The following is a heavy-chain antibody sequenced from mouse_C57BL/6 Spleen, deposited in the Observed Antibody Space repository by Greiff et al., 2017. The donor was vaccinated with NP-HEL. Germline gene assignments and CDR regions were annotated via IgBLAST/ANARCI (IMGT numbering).Heavy chain of an antibody. CDR1: GYTFTDYY. V-gene: IGHV1-75*01. Sequence: QVQLQQSGPELVKPGASVKISCKASGYTFTDYYINWVKQRPGQGLEWIGWIFPGSGSTYYNEKFKGKATLTVDKSSSTAYMLLSSLTSEDSAVYFCARSPFTTVVATEWYFDVWGTGTTVTVSS. CDR2: IFPGSGST. CDR3: ARSPFTTVVATEWYFDV. J-gene: IGHJ1*03. D-gene: IGHD1-1*01.